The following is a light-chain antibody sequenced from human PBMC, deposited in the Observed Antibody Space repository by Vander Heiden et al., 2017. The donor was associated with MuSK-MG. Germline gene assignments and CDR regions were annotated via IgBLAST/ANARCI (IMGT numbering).Light chain of an antibody. CDR2: ASP. Sequence: IQLPQSPTSLSASVGARVTVTCRASQSISTYLNWYQQNPGKATKLLIVASPGLQRAVPSRFSGSGYGTDFTLTISGRQPEDFATYYCQQNDSDPPLTFGGGTKVEIK. CDR3: QQNDSDPPLT. J-gene: IGKJ4*01. CDR1: QSISTY. V-gene: IGKV1-39*01.